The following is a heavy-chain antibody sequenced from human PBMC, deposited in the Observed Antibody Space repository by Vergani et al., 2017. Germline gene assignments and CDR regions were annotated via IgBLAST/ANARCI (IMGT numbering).Heavy chain of an antibody. CDR1: GFTFDDYA. V-gene: IGHV3-9*01. CDR3: AKGTEYSHVLGPYDY. CDR2: ISWNSGSM. Sequence: EVQLVESGGGLVQPGRSLRLSCAASGFTFDDYAMHWVRQAPGKGLEWVSGISWNSGSMGYADSVKGRFTISRDNAKNSLYLPMNSLRAEDTALYYCAKGTEYSHVLGPYDYWGQGSLVTVSS. J-gene: IGHJ4*02. D-gene: IGHD5-18*01.